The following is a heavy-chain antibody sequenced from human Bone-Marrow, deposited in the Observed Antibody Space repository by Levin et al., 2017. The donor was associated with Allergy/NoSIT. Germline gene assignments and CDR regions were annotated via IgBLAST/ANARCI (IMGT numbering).Heavy chain of an antibody. CDR1: GFTFSNFW. J-gene: IGHJ6*04. Sequence: GGSLRLSCAASGFTFSNFWMHWVRQVPGKGLVWVSRIDNYGAVTEYADSVKGRFTISRDNAKNTLYLQMNSLRDEDTAVYYCASTLYDISTGLYGVDVWGKGTTVTVAS. CDR2: IDNYGAVT. CDR3: ASTLYDISTGLYGVDV. D-gene: IGHD3-9*01. V-gene: IGHV3-74*01.